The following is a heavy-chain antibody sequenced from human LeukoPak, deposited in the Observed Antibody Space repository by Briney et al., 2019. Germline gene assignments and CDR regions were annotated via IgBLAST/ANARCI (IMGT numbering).Heavy chain of an antibody. CDR3: AKGVSSAYRDFDC. D-gene: IGHD3-22*01. Sequence: GGSLRLSCSASGFTFVLSAMHWVRQAPGKGLEWVSVVSFDGSNKYYADSVKGRFTISRDNSKNTLYLQMNSLRAEDTAVYYCAKGVSSAYRDFDCWGQGSLVSVSS. CDR2: VSFDGSNK. J-gene: IGHJ4*02. CDR1: GFTFVLSA. V-gene: IGHV3-30*04.